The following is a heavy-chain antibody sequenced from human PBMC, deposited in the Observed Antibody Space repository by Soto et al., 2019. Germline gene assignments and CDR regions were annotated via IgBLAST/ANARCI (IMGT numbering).Heavy chain of an antibody. CDR1: GYSFAGFY. CDR2: INSNSGAT. D-gene: IGHD3-16*01. V-gene: IGHV1-2*04. CDR3: AIIMTHSDSFDI. J-gene: IGHJ3*02. Sequence: ASVKVSCKASGYSFAGFYIHWMRQAPGQGLEWVGSINSNSGATTYAQKFQDSVAMTRDTSVSAAYMDLNRLTSDDTAIYYCAIIMTHSDSFDIWGQGTMVTVSS.